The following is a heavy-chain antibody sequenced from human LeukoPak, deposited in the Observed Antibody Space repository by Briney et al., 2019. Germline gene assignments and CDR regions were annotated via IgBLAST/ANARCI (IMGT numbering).Heavy chain of an antibody. CDR1: GGTFSSYA. V-gene: IGHV1-69*01. CDR3: ARESWRGSGRLEYYGMDV. CDR2: IIPIFGTA. Sequence: ASVKVSCTASGGTFSSYAISWVRLAPGQGLEWMGGIIPIFGTANYAQKFQGRVTITADESTSTAYMELSSLRSEDTAVYYCARESWRGSGRLEYYGMDVWGQGTTVTVSS. D-gene: IGHD3-10*01. J-gene: IGHJ6*02.